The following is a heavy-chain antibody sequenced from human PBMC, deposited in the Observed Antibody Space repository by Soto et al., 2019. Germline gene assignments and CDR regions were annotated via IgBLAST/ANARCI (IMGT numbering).Heavy chain of an antibody. Sequence: EVQLLEAGGGLVQPGGSQRLSCAASGFTFSSYAMTWVRQAPGKGLEWVSTLSGSGGSTYYAASEKGRFTISRDNSKDTLYLEINSLRGEDTAVYFCAKQQGPGTPYYYAMDVW. CDR1: GFTFSSYA. CDR3: AKQQGPGTPYYYAMDV. D-gene: IGHD1-1*01. J-gene: IGHJ6*01. V-gene: IGHV3-23*01. CDR2: LSGSGGST.